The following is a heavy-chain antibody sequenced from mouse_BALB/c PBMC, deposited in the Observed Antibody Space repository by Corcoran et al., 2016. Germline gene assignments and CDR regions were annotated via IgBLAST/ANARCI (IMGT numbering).Heavy chain of an antibody. CDR1: GYTFTNYG. D-gene: IGHD1-1*01. V-gene: IGHV9-1*02. Sequence: QIQLVQSGPELKKPGATVKISCKASGYTFTNYGMNWVKQAPGKGLKWMGWINTYTGEPTYADDFKGRFAFSLETSASTAYLQINNLKNEDMATYFCARYYYYGSTYAMDYWGQGTSVTVSS. J-gene: IGHJ4*01. CDR3: ARYYYYGSTYAMDY. CDR2: INTYTGEP.